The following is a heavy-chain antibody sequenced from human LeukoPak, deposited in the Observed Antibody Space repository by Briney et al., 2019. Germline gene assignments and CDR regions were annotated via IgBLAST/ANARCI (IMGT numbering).Heavy chain of an antibody. J-gene: IGHJ4*02. D-gene: IGHD2-2*02. Sequence: SVKVSCKASGYTFTSYDINWVRQATGQGLGWMGGIIPIFGTANYAQKFQGRVTITADESTSTAYMELSSLRSEDTAVYYCARGTPETYCSSTSCYTLFDYWGQGTLVTVSS. CDR2: IIPIFGTA. V-gene: IGHV1-69*13. CDR3: ARGTPETYCSSTSCYTLFDY. CDR1: GYTFTSYD.